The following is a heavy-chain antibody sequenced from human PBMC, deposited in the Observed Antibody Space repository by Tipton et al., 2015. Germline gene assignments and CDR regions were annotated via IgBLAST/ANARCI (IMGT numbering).Heavy chain of an antibody. CDR2: LSGSGGST. CDR3: SKDIGVTMVRGVTVDY. V-gene: IGHV3-23*01. J-gene: IGHJ4*02. CDR1: GFTFTNYV. Sequence: SLRLSCAASGFTFTNYVLAWVRQAPGKGLEWVSALSGSGGSTYYADSVKGRFTISRDNSESTLYLQMKSLRAEDTALYYCSKDIGVTMVRGVTVDYWGQGTLVTVSS. D-gene: IGHD3-10*01.